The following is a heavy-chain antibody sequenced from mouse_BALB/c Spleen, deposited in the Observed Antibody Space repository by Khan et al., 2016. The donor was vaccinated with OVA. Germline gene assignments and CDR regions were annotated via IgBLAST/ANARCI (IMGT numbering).Heavy chain of an antibody. Sequence: QVQLQQSGAELVRPGSSVKISCKASGYAFSNYWMNWVKQRPGQGLEWIGQIYPGVGDTSFNGKFRGKATLTADKSSSTAYMQLSSLTSEDSAVYFCARSGYDYFAYWGQGTLVTVSA. CDR1: GYAFSNYW. CDR2: IYPGVGDT. V-gene: IGHV1-80*01. CDR3: ARSGYDYFAY. J-gene: IGHJ3*01. D-gene: IGHD2-14*01.